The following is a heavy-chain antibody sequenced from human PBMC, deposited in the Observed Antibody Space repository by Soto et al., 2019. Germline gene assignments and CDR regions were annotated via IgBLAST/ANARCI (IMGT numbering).Heavy chain of an antibody. CDR2: IIPILGIA. D-gene: IGHD2-2*01. CDR3: ARDQSVVVSAAIPLGWFDT. J-gene: IGHJ5*02. CDR1: GGTFSSYT. V-gene: IGHV1-69*08. Sequence: QVQLVQSGAEVKKPGSSVKVSCKASGGTFSSYTISWVRQAPGQGLEWMGRIIPILGIANYAQKFQGRVTITADKSTITDYMELSRLRSEDTSVYYCARDQSVVVSAAIPLGWFDTWGKGTLVTVSS.